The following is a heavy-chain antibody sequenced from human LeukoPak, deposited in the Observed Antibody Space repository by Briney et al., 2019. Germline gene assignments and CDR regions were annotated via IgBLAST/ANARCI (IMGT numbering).Heavy chain of an antibody. V-gene: IGHV1-18*01. CDR1: GYTFTSYG. Sequence: GASVKVSCKASGYTFTSYGISWVRQAPGQGLEWMGWISAYNGNTNYAQKLQGRVTMTTDTSTSTAYMELRSLRSDDTAVYYCARSLVVVPAAMFWFDPWGQGTLVTVSS. D-gene: IGHD2-2*01. J-gene: IGHJ5*02. CDR3: ARSLVVVPAAMFWFDP. CDR2: ISAYNGNT.